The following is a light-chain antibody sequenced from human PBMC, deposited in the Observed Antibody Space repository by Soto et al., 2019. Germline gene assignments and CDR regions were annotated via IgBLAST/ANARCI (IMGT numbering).Light chain of an antibody. V-gene: IGKV1-5*03. CDR2: TAS. CDR1: QTISTW. J-gene: IGKJ1*01. Sequence: DIQMTQSPSPLSASVGDRVTITCRASQTISTWLAWYQQKPGKVPKLLIYTASTLQCGVPSRFSGSGSGTEFTLTISSLQPDDVATYYCQQYFSSSALAFGQGTKVDIK. CDR3: QQYFSSSALA.